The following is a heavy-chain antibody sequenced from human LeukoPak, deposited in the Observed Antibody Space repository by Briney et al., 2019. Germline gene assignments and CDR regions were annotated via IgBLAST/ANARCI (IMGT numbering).Heavy chain of an antibody. V-gene: IGHV4-31*03. J-gene: IGHJ6*02. CDR1: GGSISSGGYY. Sequence: PSQTLSLTCTVSGGSISSGGYYWSWIRQHPGKGLEWIGYIYYSGSTYYNPSLKSRVTISVDTSKNQFSLKLSSVTAADTAVYYCARSPSYCTNGVCGMDVWGQGTTVTVSS. CDR3: ARSPSYCTNGVCGMDV. D-gene: IGHD2-8*01. CDR2: IYYSGST.